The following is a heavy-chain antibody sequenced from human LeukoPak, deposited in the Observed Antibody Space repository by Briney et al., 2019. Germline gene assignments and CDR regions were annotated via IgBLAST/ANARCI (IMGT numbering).Heavy chain of an antibody. CDR1: GGSLRGYY. Sequence: SETLSLTCTVSGGSLRGYYWSWIRHPPGKGLEWIVYLYSSGSTNYNPSLTSRVTISLDTSENQFSLKLSSVTAADTAVYYCARHYYDRSDTYSFDYWGQGTLATVS. V-gene: IGHV4-59*08. J-gene: IGHJ4*02. D-gene: IGHD3-22*01. CDR3: ARHYYDRSDTYSFDY. CDR2: LYSSGST.